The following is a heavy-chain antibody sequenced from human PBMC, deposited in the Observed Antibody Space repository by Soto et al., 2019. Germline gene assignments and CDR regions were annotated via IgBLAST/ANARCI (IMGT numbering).Heavy chain of an antibody. V-gene: IGHV4-31*03. Sequence: SETLSLTCTVSGGSIISGGYYWSWIRQHPGKGLEWIGYIYYSGSTYYNPSLKSRVTISVDTSKNQFSLKLSSVTAADTAVYYCARWAGSGYNVDYWGQGTLVTVSS. D-gene: IGHD3-22*01. CDR2: IYYSGST. J-gene: IGHJ4*02. CDR1: GGSIISGGYY. CDR3: ARWAGSGYNVDY.